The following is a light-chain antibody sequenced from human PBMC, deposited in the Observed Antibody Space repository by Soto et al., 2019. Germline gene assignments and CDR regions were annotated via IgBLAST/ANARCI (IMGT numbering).Light chain of an antibody. CDR1: SSDVGGYNY. V-gene: IGLV2-14*01. CDR3: SSYTSSSTPYYV. CDR2: DVS. Sequence: QSVLTQPASVSGSPGQSITISCTGTSSDVGGYNYVSWYQQHPGKAPKLMIYDVSNRPSGVSNRFSGSKSGNTASLTISGLQSEYEADYYCSSYTSSSTPYYVFGTGTKVTVL. J-gene: IGLJ1*01.